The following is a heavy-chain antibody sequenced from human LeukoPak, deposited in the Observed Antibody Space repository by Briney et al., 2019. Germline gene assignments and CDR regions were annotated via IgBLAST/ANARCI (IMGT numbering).Heavy chain of an antibody. CDR2: ISACNGNT. CDR1: GYTFTSYG. V-gene: IGHV1-18*01. D-gene: IGHD3-10*01. J-gene: IGHJ4*02. Sequence: GASVKVSCKASGYTFTSYGISWVRQAPGQGLEWMGWISACNGNTNYAQKLQGRVTMTTDTSTSTAYMELRSLRSDDTAVYYCARALRMVRDLTPSGYWGQGTLVTVSS. CDR3: ARALRMVRDLTPSGY.